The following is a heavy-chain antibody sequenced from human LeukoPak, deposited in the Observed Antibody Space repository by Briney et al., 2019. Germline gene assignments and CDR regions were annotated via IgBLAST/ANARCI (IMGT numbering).Heavy chain of an antibody. V-gene: IGHV3-7*04. D-gene: IGHD3/OR15-3a*01. CDR1: GFTFRSYW. CDR2: IKQDGSEK. CDR3: ARDADWFNLDY. Sequence: PGGSLRLSCAASGFTFRSYWMSWVRQAPGKGLEWVANIKQDGSEKHYVDSVKGRFTISRDNAKNSLYLQMNSLRAEDTAVYYCARDADWFNLDYWGQGTLVTVSS. J-gene: IGHJ4*02.